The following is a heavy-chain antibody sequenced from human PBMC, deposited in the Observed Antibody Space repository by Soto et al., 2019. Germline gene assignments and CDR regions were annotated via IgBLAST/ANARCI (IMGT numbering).Heavy chain of an antibody. J-gene: IGHJ4*02. D-gene: IGHD5-18*01. CDR1: GGSVSGYY. V-gene: IGHV4-59*02. CDR2: IYYSGSS. CDR3: ARDPPPGFRDTAMGNYFDY. Sequence: QVQLQESGPGLVKPSETLSLTCTVSGGSVSGYYWSWIRQPPGKGLEWIGYIYYSGSSDYNPSLKSRVTMSVDTSKNQFSLKLSSVTAADTAVYYCARDPPPGFRDTAMGNYFDYWGQGTLVTVSS.